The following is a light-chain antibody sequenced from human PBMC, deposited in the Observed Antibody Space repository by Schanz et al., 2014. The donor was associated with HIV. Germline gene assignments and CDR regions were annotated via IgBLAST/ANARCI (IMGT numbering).Light chain of an antibody. CDR1: SSDVGGYNY. J-gene: IGLJ2*01. V-gene: IGLV2-8*01. CDR3: CSYAGSSTFVV. Sequence: QSALTQPPSASGSPGQSVTISCTGTSSDVGGYNYAPWYQQHPGKAPKLMIYEGSKRPSGVPDRFSGSKSGNTASLTVSGLQADDEADYYCCSYAGSSTFVVFGGGTKLTVL. CDR2: EGS.